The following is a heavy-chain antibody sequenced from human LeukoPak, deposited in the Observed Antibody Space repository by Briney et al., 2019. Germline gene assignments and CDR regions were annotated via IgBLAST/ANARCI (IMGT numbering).Heavy chain of an antibody. D-gene: IGHD2-21*01. CDR1: GGSISSSSYY. J-gene: IGHJ4*02. V-gene: IGHV4-39*07. CDR3: ARDVSVILLDY. CDR2: IYYSGST. Sequence: PSETLSLTCTVSGGSISSSSYYWGWIRQPPGKGLEWIGSIYYSGSTYYNPSLKSRVTIPVDTSKNQFSLKLSSVTAADTAVYYCARDVSVILLDYWGQGTLVTVSS.